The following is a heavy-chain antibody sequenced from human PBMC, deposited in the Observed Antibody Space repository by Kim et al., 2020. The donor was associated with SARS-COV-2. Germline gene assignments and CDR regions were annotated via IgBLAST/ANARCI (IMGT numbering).Heavy chain of an antibody. D-gene: IGHD6-6*01. Sequence: SQTLSLTCAISGDSVSSNSAAWNWIRQSPSRGLEWLGRTYYRSKWYNDYAVSVKSRITINPDTYKNQFSLQLNSVTPADTAVYYCASEGSWSEQLVMVYGMDVWGQGTTVTVSS. CDR1: GDSVSSNSAA. CDR2: TYYRSKWYN. V-gene: IGHV6-1*01. J-gene: IGHJ6*02. CDR3: ASEGSWSEQLVMVYGMDV.